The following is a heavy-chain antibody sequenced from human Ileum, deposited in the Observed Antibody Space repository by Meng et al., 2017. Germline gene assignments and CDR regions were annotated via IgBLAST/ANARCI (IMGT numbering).Heavy chain of an antibody. J-gene: IGHJ2*01. D-gene: IGHD6-6*01. CDR1: GFTVSSNY. CDR3: ARGGGVSSSGYWYFDL. CDR2: IYSGGYT. V-gene: IGHV3-53*01. Sequence: EVQLVESGGGLIKPGGSLRLSCAASGFTVSSNYMSWVRQAPGKGLEWVSVIYSGGYTYYADSVKCRFTISRDNSKNTLYLQMKSLRAEDTAVYYCARGGGVSSSGYWYFDLWGRGTLVTVSS.